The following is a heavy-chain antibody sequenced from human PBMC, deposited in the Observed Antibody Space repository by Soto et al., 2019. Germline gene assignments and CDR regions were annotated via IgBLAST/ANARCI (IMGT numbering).Heavy chain of an antibody. D-gene: IGHD3-10*01. CDR1: GYTFTGYY. V-gene: IGHV1-2*04. CDR3: ARDLGDYYGSGSYYGIFDY. J-gene: IGHJ4*02. CDR2: INPNSGGT. Sequence: QVQLVQSGAEVKKPGASVKVSCKASGYTFTGYYMHWVRQAPGQGLEWMGWINPNSGGTNYAQKFRGWVTMTRDTSISTAYMELSRLRSDVTAVYYCARDLGDYYGSGSYYGIFDYWGQGTLVTVSS.